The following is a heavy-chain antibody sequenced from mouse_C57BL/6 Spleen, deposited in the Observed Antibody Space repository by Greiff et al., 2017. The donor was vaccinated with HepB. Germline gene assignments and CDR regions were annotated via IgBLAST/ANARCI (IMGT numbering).Heavy chain of an antibody. CDR1: GFNIKDYY. J-gene: IGHJ3*01. CDR3: TTGYYYGTTWFAY. V-gene: IGHV14-1*01. Sequence: EVQLQQSGAELVRPGASVKLSCTASGFNIKDYYMHWVKQRPEQGLEWIGRIDPEDGDTEYAPKFQGKATMTADTSSNTAYLQLSSLTSEDTAVYYCTTGYYYGTTWFAYWGQGTLVTVSA. D-gene: IGHD1-1*01. CDR2: IDPEDGDT.